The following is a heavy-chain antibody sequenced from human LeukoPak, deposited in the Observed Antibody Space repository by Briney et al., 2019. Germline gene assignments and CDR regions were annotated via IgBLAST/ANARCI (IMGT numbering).Heavy chain of an antibody. CDR3: ARDHYYGMDV. V-gene: IGHV4-59*01. Sequence: PSETLSLTCTVSGGSISSYYWSWIRQPPGKGLEWIGYIYYSGSTNYNPSLKSRVTISVGTSKNQFSLKLSSVTAADTAVYYCARDHYYGMDVWGQGTTVTVSS. J-gene: IGHJ6*02. CDR1: GGSISSYY. CDR2: IYYSGST.